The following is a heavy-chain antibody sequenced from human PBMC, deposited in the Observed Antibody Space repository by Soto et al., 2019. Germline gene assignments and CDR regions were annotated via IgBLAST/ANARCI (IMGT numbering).Heavy chain of an antibody. CDR1: GFTFSSYA. D-gene: IGHD2-15*01. CDR2: ISGSGDGT. V-gene: IGHV3-23*01. J-gene: IGHJ4*02. CDR3: AKDESRYCTDSTCYPTDY. Sequence: GGSLRLSCAASGFTFSSYAMSWVRQAPGKGLEWVSAISGSGDGTYFADSVKGRFSISRDNSKDMLYLEVNSLRAEDTAVYYCAKDESRYCTDSTCYPTDYWGQGTLVTVSS.